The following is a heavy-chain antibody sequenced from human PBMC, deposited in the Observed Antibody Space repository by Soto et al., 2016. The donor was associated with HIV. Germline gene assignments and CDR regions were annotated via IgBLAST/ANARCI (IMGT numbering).Heavy chain of an antibody. V-gene: IGHV3-23*01. D-gene: IGHD2-2*03. Sequence: EVQLLESGGDVVQPGGSLRLSCATSGFRFTSYTIIWARQAPGKGLEWVSTISDVPTGNTHYVDSVKGRFTISRDNSKNMVYLQMNNLRVEDSATYFCSVWISHHFDYWAREPWSPSPQ. CDR2: ISDVPTGNT. J-gene: IGHJ4*02. CDR3: SVWISHHFDY. CDR1: GFRFTSYT.